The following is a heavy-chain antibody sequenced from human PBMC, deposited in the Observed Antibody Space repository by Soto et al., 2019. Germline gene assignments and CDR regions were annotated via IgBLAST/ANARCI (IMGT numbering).Heavy chain of an antibody. Sequence: GESLKISCKGSGYSFTSYWISWVRQMPGKGLEWMGRIDPSDSYTNYSPSFQGHVTISADKSINTAYLQWSSLKASDTAMYYCTRDLDYGGNSEDFDIWGQGTRVTVSS. CDR1: GYSFTSYW. V-gene: IGHV5-10-1*01. CDR3: TRDLDYGGNSEDFDI. J-gene: IGHJ3*02. D-gene: IGHD4-17*01. CDR2: IDPSDSYT.